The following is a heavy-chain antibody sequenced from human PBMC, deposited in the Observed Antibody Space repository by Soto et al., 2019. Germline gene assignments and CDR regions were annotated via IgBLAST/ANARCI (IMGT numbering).Heavy chain of an antibody. D-gene: IGHD1-26*01. V-gene: IGHV1-2*02. CDR1: GYTFTGHY. CDR3: GRGRSGQIVVFY. Sequence: ASVKVSCKASGYTFTGHYIHWVRQAPEQGPEWMGEIGPESGATRYAQKFRGRVTMTRDMSITTVYMELNNLSPDDTAVYYCGRGRSGQIVVFYWGQGTPVTVSS. CDR2: IGPESGAT. J-gene: IGHJ4*02.